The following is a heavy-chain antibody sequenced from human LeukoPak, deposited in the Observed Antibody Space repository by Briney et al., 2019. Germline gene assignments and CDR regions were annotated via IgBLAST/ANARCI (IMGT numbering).Heavy chain of an antibody. CDR3: AKDGDSRGYYSTYFDY. CDR2: IKQDGSEK. J-gene: IGHJ4*02. CDR1: GFTFSRYW. D-gene: IGHD3-22*01. V-gene: IGHV3-7*03. Sequence: GGSLRLSCAGSGFTFSRYWMSWVRQAPGKGLEWVANIKQDGSEKHHVDSVKGQFTISRDNSKNTLHLQMNSLRAEDTAVYYCAKDGDSRGYYSTYFDYWGQGILVTVSS.